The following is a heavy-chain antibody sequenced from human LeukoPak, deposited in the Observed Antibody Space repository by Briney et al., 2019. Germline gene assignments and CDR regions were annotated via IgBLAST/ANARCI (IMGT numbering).Heavy chain of an antibody. Sequence: PGGSLRLSCAASGFTFSSYGMHWVRQATGKGLEWVAVIWYDGSNKYYADSVKGRFTISRDNSKNTLYLQMNSLRAEDTAAYYCARDLLYYYGMDVWGQGTTVTVSS. J-gene: IGHJ6*02. CDR2: IWYDGSNK. CDR1: GFTFSSYG. V-gene: IGHV3-33*01. CDR3: ARDLLYYYGMDV.